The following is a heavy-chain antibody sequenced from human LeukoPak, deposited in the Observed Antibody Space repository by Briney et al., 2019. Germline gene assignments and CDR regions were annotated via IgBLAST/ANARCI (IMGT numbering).Heavy chain of an antibody. CDR3: AKPGYSGYDRGYYFDY. J-gene: IGHJ4*02. CDR2: IKQDGSDI. D-gene: IGHD5-12*01. V-gene: IGHV3-7*03. Sequence: GGSLRLSCAASGFTFSNYWMSWVRQAPGKGLEWVANIKQDGSDIYYADSVKGRFTISRDNSKNTLYLQMNSLRAEDTAVYYCAKPGYSGYDRGYYFDYWGQGTLVTVSS. CDR1: GFTFSNYW.